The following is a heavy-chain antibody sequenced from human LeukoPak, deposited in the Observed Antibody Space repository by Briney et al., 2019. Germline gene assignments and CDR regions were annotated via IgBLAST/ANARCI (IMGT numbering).Heavy chain of an antibody. CDR2: INWNGGST. J-gene: IGHJ3*02. Sequence: GGSLRLSCAASGFTFDDYGMSWVRQAPGKGLEWVSGINWNGGSTGYADSVKGRFTISRDNAKNSLYLQMNSLRAEDTALYYCARGVSGDYEGAFDIWGQGTMVTVSS. V-gene: IGHV3-20*04. D-gene: IGHD4-17*01. CDR3: ARGVSGDYEGAFDI. CDR1: GFTFDDYG.